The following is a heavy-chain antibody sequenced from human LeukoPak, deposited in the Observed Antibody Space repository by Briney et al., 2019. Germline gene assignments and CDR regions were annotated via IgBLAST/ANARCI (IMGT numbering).Heavy chain of an antibody. Sequence: TGGSLRLSCAASGFTFSSYAMSWVRQAPGKGLEWVSAIRGSGGSTYYADSVKGRFTISRDNSKNTLYLQMNSLRAEDTAVYYCAKDFFSRYDFWSGYPIPIGLFDPWGQGTLVTVSS. V-gene: IGHV3-23*01. J-gene: IGHJ5*02. D-gene: IGHD3-3*01. CDR3: AKDFFSRYDFWSGYPIPIGLFDP. CDR1: GFTFSSYA. CDR2: IRGSGGST.